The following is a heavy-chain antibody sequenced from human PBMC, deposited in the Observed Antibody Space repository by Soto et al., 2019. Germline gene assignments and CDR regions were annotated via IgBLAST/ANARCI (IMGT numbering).Heavy chain of an antibody. D-gene: IGHD3-22*01. CDR2: IIPIFGTA. J-gene: IGHJ3*02. CDR1: GGTFSSYA. V-gene: IGHV1-69*13. Sequence: SVKVSCKSSGGTFSSYAISWVRQAPGQGLEWMGGIIPIFGTANYAQKFQGRVTITADESTSTAYMELSSLRSEDTAVYYCASSLFKCFYDTRGSHVDFHIWGDG. CDR3: ASSLFKCFYDTRGSHVDFHI.